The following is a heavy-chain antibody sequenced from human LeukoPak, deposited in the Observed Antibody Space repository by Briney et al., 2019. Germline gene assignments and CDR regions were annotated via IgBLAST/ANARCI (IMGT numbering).Heavy chain of an antibody. D-gene: IGHD3-9*01. CDR2: IFYSGSS. CDR3: ASGYYNRGAFDI. CDR1: GGSISNYY. V-gene: IGHV4-59*01. Sequence: SETLSLTCTVSGGSISNYYWGWIRQPPGKGLEWIGYIFYSGSSYYSPSLKRRVTISLDTSKSQFSLRLTSVTAADTAVYYCASGYYNRGAFDIWGQGTMVTVSS. J-gene: IGHJ3*02.